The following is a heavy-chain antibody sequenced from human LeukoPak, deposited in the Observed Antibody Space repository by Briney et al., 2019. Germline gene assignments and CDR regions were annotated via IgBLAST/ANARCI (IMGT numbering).Heavy chain of an antibody. CDR1: GFTFSTYS. Sequence: GGSLRLSCAASGFTFSTYSMNWVRQAPGKGLEWVSYISSGSSTIYYSDSVKGRFTISRDNAKSSLYLQMNSLRAEDTAVYYCARDLRGSENYWGQGTLVTVSS. D-gene: IGHD2-15*01. CDR3: ARDLRGSENY. CDR2: ISSGSSTI. V-gene: IGHV3-48*01. J-gene: IGHJ4*02.